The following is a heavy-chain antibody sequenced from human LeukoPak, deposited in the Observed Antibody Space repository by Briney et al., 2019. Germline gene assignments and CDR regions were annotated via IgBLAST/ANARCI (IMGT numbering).Heavy chain of an antibody. CDR1: GFTFDNYG. J-gene: IGHJ4*02. D-gene: IGHD4-17*01. CDR2: INWNGGST. CDR3: ARDPNEYGDYGFDY. Sequence: GGSLRLSCAASGFTFDNYGMRWVRQAPGKGLEWVSGINWNGGSTGYADSVKGRFTISRDNAKNSLYLQMNSLRAEDTALYYCARDPNEYGDYGFDYWGQGTLVTVSS. V-gene: IGHV3-20*04.